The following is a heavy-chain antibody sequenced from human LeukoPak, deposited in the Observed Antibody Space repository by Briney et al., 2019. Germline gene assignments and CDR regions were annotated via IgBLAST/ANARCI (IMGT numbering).Heavy chain of an antibody. CDR2: INPNSGGT. V-gene: IGHV1-2*02. J-gene: IGHJ4*02. D-gene: IGHD3-10*01. Sequence: ASVKVSCKASGYTFTGYYMHWVRQAPGQGLEWMGWINPNSGGTNYAQKFQGRVTMTRDTSISTAYMELSRLRSDDTAVYYCARGSMVRGVIIRTLDYWGQGTLVTVSS. CDR3: ARGSMVRGVIIRTLDY. CDR1: GYTFTGYY.